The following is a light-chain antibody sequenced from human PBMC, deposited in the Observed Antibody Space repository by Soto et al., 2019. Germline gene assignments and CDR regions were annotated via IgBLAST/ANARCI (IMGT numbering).Light chain of an antibody. CDR2: GGS. Sequence: EIVLTQSPGTLSLSPGERATLSCRASQSVSSNYLAWYQQKPGQAPRLLIYGGSRGAAGIPDRFSGSGSGTDFTLTISRLEPEDFAVYFCQQYVRSPMFTFGQGTKLEIK. CDR3: QQYVRSPMFT. V-gene: IGKV3-20*01. CDR1: QSVSSNY. J-gene: IGKJ2*01.